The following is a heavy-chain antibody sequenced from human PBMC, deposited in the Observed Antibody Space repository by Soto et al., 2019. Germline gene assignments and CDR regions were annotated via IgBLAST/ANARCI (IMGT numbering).Heavy chain of an antibody. CDR1: GGSISSYY. Sequence: QVQLQESGPGLVKPSETLSLTCTVSGGSISSYYWSWIRQPPGKGLEWIGYIYYSGSTNYNPSLRSRVTTAVDTTKNHIPQKLSAGTAADTAVDYCARVGGDCSGGSGYPSGYFHLWGRGTLVTVSS. CDR2: IYYSGST. V-gene: IGHV4-59*01. J-gene: IGHJ2*01. D-gene: IGHD2-15*01. CDR3: ARVGGDCSGGSGYPSGYFHL.